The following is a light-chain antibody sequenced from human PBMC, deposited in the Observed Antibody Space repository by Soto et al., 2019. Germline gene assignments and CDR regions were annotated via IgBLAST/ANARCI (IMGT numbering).Light chain of an antibody. CDR3: QQYDSSPKT. Sequence: VVLTQSPATLSLSPGERGTLSCGASQSVSSSYLAWYQQKPGQAPRLLIYGASSRATGIPDRFSGSGSGTDFTLTISRLEPEDFAVYYCQQYDSSPKTFGQGTKVDIK. J-gene: IGKJ1*01. CDR2: GAS. V-gene: IGKV3-20*01. CDR1: QSVSSSY.